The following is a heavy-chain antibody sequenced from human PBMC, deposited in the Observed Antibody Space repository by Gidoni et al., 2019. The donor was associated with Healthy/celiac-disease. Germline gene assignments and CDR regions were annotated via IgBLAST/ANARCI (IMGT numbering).Heavy chain of an antibody. CDR2: INTNTGNP. V-gene: IGHV7-4-1*02. CDR3: GSWRKREGIDY. J-gene: IGHJ4*02. CDR1: GYTFTSYA. Sequence: QVQLVQSGSELKKPGASVKASCQSSGYTFTSYAMNQVRQAPGQGREWMGWINTNTGNPTYAQGFTGRFVFSLDTSVSTAYLQISSLKAEDTAVYYCGSWRKREGIDYWGQGTLVTVSS. D-gene: IGHD1-26*01.